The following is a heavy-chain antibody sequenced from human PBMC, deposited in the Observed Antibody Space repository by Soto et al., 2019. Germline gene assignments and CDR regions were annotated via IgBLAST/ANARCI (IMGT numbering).Heavy chain of an antibody. CDR1: GFTFSNDW. J-gene: IGHJ4*02. Sequence: ASGFTFSNDWMNWVRQAPGKGLEWVGRIKSKTDGGTTDYAAPVKGRFTISRDDSKNTLYLQMNSLKTEYTAVYYCTTDLWFGESFDYWGQGTLVTVSS. V-gene: IGHV3-15*07. CDR3: TTDLWFGESFDY. D-gene: IGHD3-10*01. CDR2: IKSKTDGGTT.